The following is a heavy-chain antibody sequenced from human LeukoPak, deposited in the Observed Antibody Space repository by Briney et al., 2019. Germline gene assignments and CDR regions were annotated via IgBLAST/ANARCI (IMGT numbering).Heavy chain of an antibody. CDR2: ISGSGDST. Sequence: GGSLRLSCAASGFTFSNYGMSWVRQAPGKGLEWVSSISGSGDSTYYADSVKGRFTISRDNSKNTLSLQMNSLRVEDTAVYYCARDLAWGAFDYWGQGTLVTVSS. D-gene: IGHD7-27*01. CDR3: ARDLAWGAFDY. CDR1: GFTFSNYG. J-gene: IGHJ4*02. V-gene: IGHV3-23*01.